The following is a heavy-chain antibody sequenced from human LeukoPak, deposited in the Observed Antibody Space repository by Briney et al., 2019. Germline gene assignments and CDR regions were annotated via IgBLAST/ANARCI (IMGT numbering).Heavy chain of an antibody. CDR2: IYYSGST. J-gene: IGHJ5*02. Sequence: PSETLSLTCTVSGGSISSSSYYWGWIRQPPGKGLEWIGSIYYSGSTYYNPSLKSRVTISVDTSKNQFSLKLSSVTAADTAVYYCARDESGYDFWSGYYRLGWFDPWGQGTLVTVSS. D-gene: IGHD3-3*01. V-gene: IGHV4-39*07. CDR1: GGSISSSSYY. CDR3: ARDESGYDFWSGYYRLGWFDP.